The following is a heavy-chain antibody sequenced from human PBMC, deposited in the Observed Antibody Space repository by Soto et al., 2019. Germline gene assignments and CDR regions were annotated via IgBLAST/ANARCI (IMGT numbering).Heavy chain of an antibody. CDR2: ISGSGGST. CDR1: GFTLSSYA. V-gene: IGHV3-23*01. D-gene: IGHD2-21*01. CDR3: AKLLIALGYFDY. J-gene: IGHJ4*02. Sequence: PGGSLRLSCAASGFTLSSYAMSWVRQAPGKGLEWVSAISGSGGSTYYADSVKGRFTISRDNSKNTLYLQMNSLRAEDTAVYYCAKLLIALGYFDYWGQGTPVTVSS.